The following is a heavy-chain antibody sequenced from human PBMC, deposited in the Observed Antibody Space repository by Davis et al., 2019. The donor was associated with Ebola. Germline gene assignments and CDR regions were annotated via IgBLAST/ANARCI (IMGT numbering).Heavy chain of an antibody. V-gene: IGHV3-23*01. CDR3: AKHYSGSYCQDY. CDR1: GFTFSTNY. D-gene: IGHD1-26*01. J-gene: IGHJ4*02. Sequence: GESLKISCAASGFTFSTNYMSWVRQAPGKGLEWVSTFPGSGGGPSYADSVKGRFTFSRDNSQSTLYLHMNSLRVEDTAIYYCAKHYSGSYCQDYWGQGTLVTVSS. CDR2: FPGSGGGP.